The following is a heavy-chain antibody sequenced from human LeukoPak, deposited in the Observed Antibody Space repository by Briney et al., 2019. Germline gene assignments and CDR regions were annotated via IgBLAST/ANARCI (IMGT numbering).Heavy chain of an antibody. D-gene: IGHD1-26*01. Sequence: GASVKVSCKASGYTFTSYGISWVRQAPGQGLEGMGWISAYNGNTDYAQKFQGRVTMTTDTSTSTAYMEVRSLRSDDTAVYYCARAYSGSYYYYWGQGTLVTVSS. CDR3: ARAYSGSYYYY. CDR1: GYTFTSYG. CDR2: ISAYNGNT. J-gene: IGHJ4*02. V-gene: IGHV1-18*01.